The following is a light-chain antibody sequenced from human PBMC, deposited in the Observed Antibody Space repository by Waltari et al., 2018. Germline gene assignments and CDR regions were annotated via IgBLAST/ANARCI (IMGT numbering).Light chain of an antibody. Sequence: SSELTQDPTVSVALGQTVRITCQGDSLRFYYASWYQQKPGQAPVVVFFGKDHRPSGIPDRFSGSRSGNQASLTITGAHAEDEADYYCNSLDSGGTLLLFGGGTRLTVL. CDR1: SLRFYY. CDR3: NSLDSGGTLLL. J-gene: IGLJ3*02. V-gene: IGLV3-19*01. CDR2: GKD.